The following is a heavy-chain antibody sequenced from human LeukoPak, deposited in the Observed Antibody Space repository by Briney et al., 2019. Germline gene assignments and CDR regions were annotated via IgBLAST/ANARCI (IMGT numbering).Heavy chain of an antibody. CDR3: AKGRPNSSGWYFPFDY. D-gene: IGHD6-19*01. V-gene: IGHV3-9*01. CDR2: ISGNSGSI. Sequence: PGGSLRLSCAASGFTFDDYAMHWVRQAPGKGLEWVSGISGNSGSIDYADSVKGRFTISRDNAKNSLYLQMNSLRAEDTALYYCAKGRPNSSGWYFPFDYWGQGTLVTVSS. CDR1: GFTFDDYA. J-gene: IGHJ4*02.